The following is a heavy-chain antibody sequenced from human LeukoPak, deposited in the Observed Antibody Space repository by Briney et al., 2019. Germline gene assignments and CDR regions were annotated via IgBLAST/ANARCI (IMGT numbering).Heavy chain of an antibody. CDR1: GFIFSSYA. J-gene: IGHJ4*02. CDR2: ISYDGSNK. CDR3: AKGRGVGTVYFDY. D-gene: IGHD1-26*01. Sequence: GGSLRLSCAASGFIFSSYAMHWVRQAPGKGLEWVAVISYDGSNKYYADSVKGRFTISRDNSKNTLYLQMNSLRAEDTAIYYCAKGRGVGTVYFDYWGQGIPVTVSS. V-gene: IGHV3-30-3*01.